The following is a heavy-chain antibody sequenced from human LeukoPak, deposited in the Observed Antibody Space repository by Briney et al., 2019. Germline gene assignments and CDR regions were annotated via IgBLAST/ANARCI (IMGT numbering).Heavy chain of an antibody. V-gene: IGHV1-2*06. CDR2: INPNSGGT. CDR3: ARGYVEMAKMGQRY. D-gene: IGHD5-24*01. J-gene: IGHJ4*02. Sequence: ASVKVSCKASGYTFTGYYMHWVRQAPGQGLEWMGRINPNSGGTNYAQKFQGRVTMTRDTSISTAYMELSRLRSDDTAVYYCARGYVEMAKMGQRYWGQGTLVTVPS. CDR1: GYTFTGYY.